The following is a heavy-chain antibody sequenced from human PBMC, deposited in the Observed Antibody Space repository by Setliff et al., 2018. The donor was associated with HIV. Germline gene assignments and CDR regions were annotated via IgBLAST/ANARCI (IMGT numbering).Heavy chain of an antibody. V-gene: IGHV3-7*01. D-gene: IGHD2-15*01. J-gene: IGHJ4*02. CDR3: ATYRGYNSGDRWSFFDY. CDR2: INSDGSEK. CDR1: GGSFSGYH. Sequence: LSLTCAVYGGSFSGYHWNWIRQFPGKGLEWVANINSDGSEKNYVDSVEGRFTISRDNARNSLFLQMNSLRAEDTAVYYCATYRGYNSGDRWSFFDYWGQGILVTVSS.